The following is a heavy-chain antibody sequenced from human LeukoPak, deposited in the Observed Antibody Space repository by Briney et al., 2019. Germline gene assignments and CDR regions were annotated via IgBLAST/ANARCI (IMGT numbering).Heavy chain of an antibody. D-gene: IGHD5-18*01. Sequence: GGSLRLSCAASGFTFSRYAMSCVRQAPGRGLEWGSGISGSGEAYNADSVKGRFSISRDNSKNAQPLQMNSLRAEDTAVYYCAKPLGYSYGVDAFDVWGRGTMVTVSS. V-gene: IGHV3-23*01. CDR3: AKPLGYSYGVDAFDV. J-gene: IGHJ3*01. CDR1: GFTFSRYA. CDR2: ISGSGEA.